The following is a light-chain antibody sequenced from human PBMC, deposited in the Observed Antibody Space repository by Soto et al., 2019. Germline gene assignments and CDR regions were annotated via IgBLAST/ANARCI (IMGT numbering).Light chain of an antibody. CDR3: QQYNNWPPIT. Sequence: EIMTTQSPATLSVSPGERATVSCRASQGVSNNLAWYQQKPGQAPRLLIYYASTRATGIPARFSGSGSGTEFTLTISSLQSEDFALYYCQQYNNWPPITFGQGTRLEIK. CDR2: YAS. CDR1: QGVSNN. V-gene: IGKV3-15*01. J-gene: IGKJ5*01.